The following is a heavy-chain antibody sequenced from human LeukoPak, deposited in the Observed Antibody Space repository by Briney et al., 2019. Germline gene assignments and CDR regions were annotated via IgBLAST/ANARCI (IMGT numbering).Heavy chain of an antibody. D-gene: IGHD2-2*03. J-gene: IGHJ5*02. CDR3: ARDGFCSSSSCYPLNWFDP. Sequence: GRSLGLSCAASGFTFSNYGMHWVRQAPGKGLEGVAVIWHDGSNKYYADSVKGRFTISRDNAKNKLYLQMNSLRAEDTAVYYCARDGFCSSSSCYPLNWFDPWGQGTLVTVSS. CDR2: IWHDGSNK. V-gene: IGHV3-33*01. CDR1: GFTFSNYG.